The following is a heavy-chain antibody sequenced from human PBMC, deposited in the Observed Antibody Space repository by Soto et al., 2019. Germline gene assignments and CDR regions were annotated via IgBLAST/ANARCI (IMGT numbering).Heavy chain of an antibody. D-gene: IGHD3-10*01. Sequence: QVQLVQSGAEVKKPGASVKVSCKASGYTFTSYGISWVRQAPGQGLEWMGWISTYNGNTKYAQKLQGRVTMTTDTSTSTANMELRSLRADDTAVFYCAREVLPGVASDYWGQGTLDTVSS. J-gene: IGHJ4*02. CDR3: AREVLPGVASDY. CDR1: GYTFTSYG. V-gene: IGHV1-18*01. CDR2: ISTYNGNT.